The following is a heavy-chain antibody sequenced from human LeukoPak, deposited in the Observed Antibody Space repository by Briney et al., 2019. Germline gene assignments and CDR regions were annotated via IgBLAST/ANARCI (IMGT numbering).Heavy chain of an antibody. D-gene: IGHD6-6*01. CDR2: IYYDGSP. J-gene: IGHJ5*02. CDR3: ARVGRRPVDL. CDR1: RGSISTYY. V-gene: IGHV4-59*01. Sequence: PSETLSLTCTVSRGSISTYYWSSIRKPPGKGMEWIGYIYYDGSPKYHPSLKSRVTISVDTSKNQFSLKLSSVAAADTAVYYCARVGRRPVDLWGQGTLVTVSS.